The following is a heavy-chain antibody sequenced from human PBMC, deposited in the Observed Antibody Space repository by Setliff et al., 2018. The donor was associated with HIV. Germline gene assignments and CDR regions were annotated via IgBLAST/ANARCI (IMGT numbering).Heavy chain of an antibody. CDR1: GYTFINYG. D-gene: IGHD3-22*01. CDR3: ARDGYYYDGSAYSTFDY. J-gene: IGHJ4*02. Sequence: ASVEGSCKASGYTFINYGISWVRQAPGQGLEWMGWISAYNGNTNYAQQLQGRVTMTTDTSTSTAYMELRSLRSDDTAVYYCARDGYYYDGSAYSTFDYWGQGTLVTVSS. CDR2: ISAYNGNT. V-gene: IGHV1-18*01.